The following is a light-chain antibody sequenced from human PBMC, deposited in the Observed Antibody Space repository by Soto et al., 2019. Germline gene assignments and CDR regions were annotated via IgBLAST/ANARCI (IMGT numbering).Light chain of an antibody. CDR1: QSVSASY. V-gene: IGKV3-20*01. CDR2: GAS. CDR3: QQYDSSPVT. Sequence: IVLTQSPGTLSLSPGERATLSCGASQSVSASYLAWYQQKPGLAPRLLIYGASRRATGIPDRFSAGGSGTDFTLTISRLEPEDFAVYYCQQYDSSPVTFGQGTKVEIK. J-gene: IGKJ2*01.